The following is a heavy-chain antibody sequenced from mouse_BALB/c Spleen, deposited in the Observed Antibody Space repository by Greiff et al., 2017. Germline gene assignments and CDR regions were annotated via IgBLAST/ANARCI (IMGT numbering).Heavy chain of an antibody. Sequence: DVMLVESGGGLVKPGGSLKLSCAASGFAFSSYDMSWVRQTPEKRLEWVAYISSGGGSTYYPDTVKGRFTISRDNAKNTLYLQMSSLKSEDTAMYYCARRYSPYWYFDVWGAGTTVTVSS. D-gene: IGHD1-1*01. CDR2: ISSGGGST. V-gene: IGHV5-12-1*01. CDR3: ARRYSPYWYFDV. CDR1: GFAFSSYD. J-gene: IGHJ1*01.